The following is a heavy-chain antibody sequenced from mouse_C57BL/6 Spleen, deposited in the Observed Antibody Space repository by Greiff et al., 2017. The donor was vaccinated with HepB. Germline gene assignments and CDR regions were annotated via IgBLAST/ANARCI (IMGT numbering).Heavy chain of an antibody. CDR1: GYNFTSYW. D-gene: IGHD3-2*02. CDR3: ARDGTAQATLGY. J-gene: IGHJ2*01. CDR2: INPSNGGT. Sequence: QVQLQQPGTELVKPGASVKLSCKASGYNFTSYWMHWVKQRPGPGLEWIGTINPSNGGTNYNEKFTSKATLTVAKSSSTAYMQLSSLTSEDSAVYYCARDGTAQATLGYWGQGTTLTVSS. V-gene: IGHV1-53*01.